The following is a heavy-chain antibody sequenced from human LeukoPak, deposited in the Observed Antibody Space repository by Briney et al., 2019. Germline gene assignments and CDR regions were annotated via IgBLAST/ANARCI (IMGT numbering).Heavy chain of an antibody. V-gene: IGHV4-4*07. CDR3: ARRGSYYYDSSGYYAFDY. J-gene: IGHJ4*02. D-gene: IGHD3-22*01. CDR2: IYTSGST. Sequence: PSETLSLTCTVSGGSISSYYWSWIRQPAGKGLEWIGRIYTSGSTNYNPSLKSRVTMSVDTSKNQFSLKLSSVTAADTAVYYCARRGSYYYDSSGYYAFDYWGQGTLATVSS. CDR1: GGSISSYY.